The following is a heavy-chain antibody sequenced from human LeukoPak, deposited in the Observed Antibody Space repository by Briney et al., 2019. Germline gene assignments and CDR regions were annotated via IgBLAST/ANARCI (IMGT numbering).Heavy chain of an antibody. V-gene: IGHV3-7*01. CDR1: GFTFSTYW. D-gene: IGHD2-2*01. Sequence: GGSLRLSCVGSGFTFSTYWMTWVRQAPGKGLEWVANIKQDGSEKYYVDSVKGRFTIPRDNAENSLYVQMNSLRAEDTAVYYCARVRGGYCSGTSCPGTFDYWGQGTLVTVSS. CDR2: IKQDGSEK. J-gene: IGHJ4*02. CDR3: ARVRGGYCSGTSCPGTFDY.